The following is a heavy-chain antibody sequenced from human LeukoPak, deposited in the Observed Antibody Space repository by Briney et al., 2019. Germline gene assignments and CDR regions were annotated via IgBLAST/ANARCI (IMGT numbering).Heavy chain of an antibody. CDR1: GGSISSSSYY. V-gene: IGHV4-30-4*08. CDR3: ARRPGGYYDSSGYYFHFDY. D-gene: IGHD3-22*01. Sequence: SETLSLTCTVSGGSISSSSYYWGWIRQPPGKGLEWIGYIYYSGSTYYNPSLKSRVTISVDTSKNQFSLKLSSVTAADTAVYYCARRPGGYYDSSGYYFHFDYWGQGTLVTVSS. CDR2: IYYSGST. J-gene: IGHJ4*02.